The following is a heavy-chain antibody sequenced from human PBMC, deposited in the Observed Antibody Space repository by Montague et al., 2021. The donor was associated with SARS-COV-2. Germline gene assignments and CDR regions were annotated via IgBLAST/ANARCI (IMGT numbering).Heavy chain of an antibody. CDR2: IFSDGQKK. CDR1: GFPFSLFT. Sequence: SLRLSCAASGFPFSLFTMHWVRQAPGKGPEWVAVIFSDGQKKFYADSVKGRLTISRDNPTNTLFLQLDSLTADDTAVYYCVGDGGGVAGGHWGQGTLVTVSS. J-gene: IGHJ4*02. D-gene: IGHD6-19*01. V-gene: IGHV3-30*04. CDR3: VGDGGGVAGGH.